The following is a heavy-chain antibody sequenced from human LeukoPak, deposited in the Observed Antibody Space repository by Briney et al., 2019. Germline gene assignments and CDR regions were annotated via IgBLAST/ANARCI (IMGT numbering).Heavy chain of an antibody. CDR2: INHSGST. J-gene: IGHJ6*04. CDR1: GGSFSGYY. CDR3: AREGARIGSVYYRFYPYYYGRDV. V-gene: IGHV4-34*01. D-gene: IGHD3-3*01. Sequence: SETLSLTCAVYGGSFSGYYWSWIRQPPGKGLEWIGEINHSGSTNYNPSLKSRVTISVDTSKNQFSLKLSSVTAADTAMYYCAREGARIGSVYYRFYPYYYGRDVWAKGPRVPVSS.